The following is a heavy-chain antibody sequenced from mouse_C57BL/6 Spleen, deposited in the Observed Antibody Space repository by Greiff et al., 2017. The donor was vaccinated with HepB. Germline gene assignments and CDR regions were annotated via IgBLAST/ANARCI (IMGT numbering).Heavy chain of an antibody. CDR2: FYPENGDT. J-gene: IGHJ4*01. Sequence: VKLQESGAELVKPGASVKISCKASGYTFSSYWMNWVKQNPGKGLEWIGQFYPENGDTNYNGKFKGKATLTADKSSSTAYMQLSRLTSDDSAVYFCARRTCDYYAMDYWGQGTTLTVSS. CDR3: ARRTCDYYAMDY. V-gene: IGHV1-82*01. CDR1: GYTFSSYW.